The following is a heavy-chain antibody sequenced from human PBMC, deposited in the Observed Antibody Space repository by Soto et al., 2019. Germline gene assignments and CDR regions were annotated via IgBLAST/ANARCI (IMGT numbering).Heavy chain of an antibody. CDR2: ISGGGSA. Sequence: GGSLRLSCAASGFSVSGIYMSWGRQGPGKGLEWVSIISGGGSAYYADSVKGSLTISRDHSKNTLYLQMTSLRAEDTAVYYCAREGPDCTTTSCYQRGFDYWGQGTLVTVSS. D-gene: IGHD2-2*01. V-gene: IGHV3-66*01. CDR1: GFSVSGIY. J-gene: IGHJ4*02. CDR3: AREGPDCTTTSCYQRGFDY.